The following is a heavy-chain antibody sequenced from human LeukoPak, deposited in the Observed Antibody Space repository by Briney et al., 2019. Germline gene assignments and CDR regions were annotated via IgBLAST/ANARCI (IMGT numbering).Heavy chain of an antibody. Sequence: SETLSLTCTVSGGSISSYYWSWIRQPPGKGLEWIGYIYYSGSTNYNPSLKSRVTISVDTSKNQFSLKLSSVTAADTAVYYCARVLYGSGSYLGRNYYYGMDVWGQGTTVTVSS. CDR1: GGSISSYY. CDR2: IYYSGST. CDR3: ARVLYGSGSYLGRNYYYGMDV. V-gene: IGHV4-59*01. J-gene: IGHJ6*02. D-gene: IGHD3-10*01.